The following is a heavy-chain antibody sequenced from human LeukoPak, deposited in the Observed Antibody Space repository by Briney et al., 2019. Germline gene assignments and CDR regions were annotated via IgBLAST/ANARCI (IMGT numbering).Heavy chain of an antibody. J-gene: IGHJ6*04. D-gene: IGHD3-10*01. CDR3: AREPHRWFGEQYGMDV. CDR2: IYSGGST. Sequence: GGSWRLSCAASGFTVSSNYMSWVRQAPGKGLEWVSVIYSGGSTYYADSVKGRFTISRDNSKNTLYLQMNSLRAEDTAVYYCAREPHRWFGEQYGMDVWGKGTTVTVSS. V-gene: IGHV3-53*01. CDR1: GFTVSSNY.